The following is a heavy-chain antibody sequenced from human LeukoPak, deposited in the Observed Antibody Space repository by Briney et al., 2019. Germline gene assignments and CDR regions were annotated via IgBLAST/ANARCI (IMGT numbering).Heavy chain of an antibody. J-gene: IGHJ5*02. V-gene: IGHV3-7*01. CDR1: GFTFTNYW. CDR3: ASSSYSCSSS. CDR2: INEDGSEK. D-gene: IGHD6-6*01. Sequence: PGGSLRLSCAASGFTFTNYWMIWVRQAPGKGLEWVANINEDGSEKYYVGSVEGRFTISRDNAKNSVFLQMNSLRADGTAMYYCASSSYSCSSSWGQGTLVTVSS.